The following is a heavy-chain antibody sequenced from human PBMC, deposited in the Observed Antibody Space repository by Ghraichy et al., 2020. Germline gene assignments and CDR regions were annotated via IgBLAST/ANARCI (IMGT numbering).Heavy chain of an antibody. Sequence: GESLNISCAASGFTFSSYAMSWVRQAPGKGLEWVSAISGSGGSTYYADSVKGRFTISRDNSKNTLYLQMNSLRAEDTAVYYCAKGPTRYFDLWGRGTLVTVSS. CDR2: ISGSGGST. V-gene: IGHV3-23*01. J-gene: IGHJ2*01. CDR1: GFTFSSYA. CDR3: AKGPTRYFDL.